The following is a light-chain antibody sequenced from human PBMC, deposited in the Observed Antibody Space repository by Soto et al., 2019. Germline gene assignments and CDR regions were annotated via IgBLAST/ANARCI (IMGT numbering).Light chain of an antibody. J-gene: IGKJ1*01. CDR1: QSVSSY. CDR3: QQYGSSPKT. CDR2: GAS. Sequence: EIVLTQSPATLSLSPGERATLSCRASQSVSSYLAWYQQKPGQAPRLLIYGASSRATGIPDRFSGSGSGTDFILTISRLEPEDFAVYYCQQYGSSPKTFGQGTKV. V-gene: IGKV3-20*01.